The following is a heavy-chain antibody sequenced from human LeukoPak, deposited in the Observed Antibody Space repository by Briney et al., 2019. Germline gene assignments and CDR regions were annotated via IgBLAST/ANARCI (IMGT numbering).Heavy chain of an antibody. CDR1: GFTFSSYG. Sequence: PGRSLRLSCAASGFTFSSYGMHWVRQAPGKGLEWVAVISYDGSNKYYADSVKGRFTISRDNAKNSLYLQMNSLRAEDTAVYYCASELYGSGSYFEVYWGQGTLVTVSS. V-gene: IGHV3-30*03. CDR2: ISYDGSNK. D-gene: IGHD3-10*01. CDR3: ASELYGSGSYFEVY. J-gene: IGHJ4*02.